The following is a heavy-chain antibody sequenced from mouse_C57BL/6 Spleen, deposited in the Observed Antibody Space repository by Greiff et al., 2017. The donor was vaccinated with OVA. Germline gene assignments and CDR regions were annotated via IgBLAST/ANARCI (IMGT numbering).Heavy chain of an antibody. Sequence: QVQLKESGAELVKPGASVKLSCKASGYTFTSYWMHWVKQRPGQGLEWIGMIHPNSGSTNYNEKFKSKATLTVDKSSSTAYMQLSSLTSEDSAVYYCARLDDGYFGFAYWGQGTLVTVSA. CDR1: GYTFTSYW. CDR2: IHPNSGST. V-gene: IGHV1-64*01. D-gene: IGHD2-3*01. J-gene: IGHJ3*01. CDR3: ARLDDGYFGFAY.